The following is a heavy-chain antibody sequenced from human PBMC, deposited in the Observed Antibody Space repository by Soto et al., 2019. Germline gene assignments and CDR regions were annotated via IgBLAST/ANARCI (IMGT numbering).Heavy chain of an antibody. CDR2: ISYDGSNK. CDR3: AKSGYSSGWYYFDY. Sequence: QVQLVESGGGAVQPGRSLRLSCAASGFTFSSYGMHWVRQAPGKGLEWVAVISYDGSNKYYADSVKGRFTISRDNSKNTLYLQMNSLRAEDTAVYYCAKSGYSSGWYYFDYWGQGTLVTVSS. J-gene: IGHJ4*02. CDR1: GFTFSSYG. D-gene: IGHD6-19*01. V-gene: IGHV3-30*18.